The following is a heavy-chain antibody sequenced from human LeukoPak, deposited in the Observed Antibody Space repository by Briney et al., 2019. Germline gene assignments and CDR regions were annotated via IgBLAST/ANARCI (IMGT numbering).Heavy chain of an antibody. J-gene: IGHJ4*02. V-gene: IGHV1-69-2*01. CDR3: STVFAGYNGVIMPPVVPDY. CDR2: IDPADGET. Sequence: ASAKISCKASGYIFKNYFIHWIQPSLGKGLKWMGRIDPADGETKYAEKFQGRVTLTADTPTETVYMEMSSLRFEDTALYYCSTVFAGYNGVIMPPVVPDYWGQGTLVSVSA. D-gene: IGHD3-10*01. CDR1: GYIFKNYF.